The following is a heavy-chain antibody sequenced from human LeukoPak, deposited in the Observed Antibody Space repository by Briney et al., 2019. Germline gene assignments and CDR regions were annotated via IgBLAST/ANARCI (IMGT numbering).Heavy chain of an antibody. CDR3: ARDGIAVAGVGY. V-gene: IGHV4-39*01. CDR1: GGSISSSSYY. Sequence: SETLSLTCTVSGGSISSSSYYWGWIRQPPGKGLEWIGSIYYSGGTYYNPSLKSRVTISVDTSKNQFSLKLSSVTAADTAVYYCARDGIAVAGVGYWGQGTLVTVSS. J-gene: IGHJ4*02. CDR2: IYYSGGT. D-gene: IGHD6-19*01.